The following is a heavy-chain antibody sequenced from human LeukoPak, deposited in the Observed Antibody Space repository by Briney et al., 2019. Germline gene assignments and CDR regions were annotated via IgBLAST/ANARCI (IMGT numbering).Heavy chain of an antibody. CDR2: IYSGGST. D-gene: IGHD4-11*01. CDR1: GFTVSSNY. Sequence: PGGSLRLSCAASGFTVSSNYMSWVRQAPGKGLEWVSVIYSGGSTYYADSVKGRFTISRDNSKNTLYLQMNSLRAEDTAVYYCARGLTVTNSYYFDYWGQGTLVTVSP. V-gene: IGHV3-53*01. CDR3: ARGLTVTNSYYFDY. J-gene: IGHJ4*02.